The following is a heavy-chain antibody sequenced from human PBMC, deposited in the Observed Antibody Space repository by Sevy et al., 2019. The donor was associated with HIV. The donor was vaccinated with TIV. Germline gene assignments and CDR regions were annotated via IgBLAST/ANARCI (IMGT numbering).Heavy chain of an antibody. CDR2: INSDGSST. J-gene: IGHJ3*02. CDR1: GFTFSSYW. V-gene: IGHV3-74*01. D-gene: IGHD2-2*02. CDR3: ARLRYCSSTSCYTYYGADAFDI. Sequence: GGSLRLSCAASGFTFSSYWMHWVHQAPGKGLVWVSRINSDGSSTSYADSVKGRFTISRDNAKNTLYLQMNSLRAEDTAVYYCARLRYCSSTSCYTYYGADAFDIWGQGTMVTVSS.